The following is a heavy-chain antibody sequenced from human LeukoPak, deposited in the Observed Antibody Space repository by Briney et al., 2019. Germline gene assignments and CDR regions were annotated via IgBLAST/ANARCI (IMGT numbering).Heavy chain of an antibody. V-gene: IGHV3-30*02. Sequence: GGSLRLSCAASGFTFSSYGMHWVRQAPGEGLEWVAFIREDGSDKNYADSVKGRFTISRDNTKNTLYLQMNSLRAEDTAVYYCAKSQADILTGYYGWGQGTLVTVSS. CDR2: IREDGSDK. CDR1: GFTFSSYG. D-gene: IGHD3-9*01. CDR3: AKSQADILTGYYG. J-gene: IGHJ4*02.